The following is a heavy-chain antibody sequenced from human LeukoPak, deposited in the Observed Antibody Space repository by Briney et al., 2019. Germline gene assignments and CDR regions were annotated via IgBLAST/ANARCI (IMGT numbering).Heavy chain of an antibody. V-gene: IGHV3-73*01. D-gene: IGHD5-12*01. J-gene: IGHJ4*02. Sequence: GGSLRLSCAASGFTFSGSAIYWVRQASRKGLEWVGRIRDKADNYGTLYAASVKGRFTISRDDSKNTAYLQMNSLKTEDTAVYYCTTGGYGGFDPFDYWGQGTLVTVSS. CDR1: GFTFSGSA. CDR2: IRDKADNYGT. CDR3: TTGGYGGFDPFDY.